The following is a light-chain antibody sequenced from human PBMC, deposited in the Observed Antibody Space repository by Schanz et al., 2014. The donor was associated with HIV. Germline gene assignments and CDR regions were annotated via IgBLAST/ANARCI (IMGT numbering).Light chain of an antibody. CDR1: SSDVGSYNL. CDR2: EVN. CDR3: SSHAGWRNAL. J-gene: IGLJ2*01. Sequence: QSALTQPASVSGSPGQSITISCTGPSSDVGSYNLVSWYQQYPGKAPRLIIYEVNMRPSGVPDRFSASKSGNMASLTVSGLQPEDEADYYCSSHAGWRNALFGGGTKLTVL. V-gene: IGLV2-14*02.